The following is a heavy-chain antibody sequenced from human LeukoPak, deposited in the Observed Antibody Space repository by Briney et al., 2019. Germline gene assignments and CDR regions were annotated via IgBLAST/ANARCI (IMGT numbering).Heavy chain of an antibody. CDR2: INHSGST. D-gene: IGHD6-13*01. CDR3: ARDKSAAAGVDY. V-gene: IGHV4-34*01. J-gene: IGHJ4*02. Sequence: PSETLSLTCAVSGGSFSGYYLSWIRQPPGKGLEWIGEINHSGSTNYNPSLKSRFTISVDTSKNQFSLKLSSVTAADTAVYYCARDKSAAAGVDYWGQGTLVTVSS. CDR1: GGSFSGYY.